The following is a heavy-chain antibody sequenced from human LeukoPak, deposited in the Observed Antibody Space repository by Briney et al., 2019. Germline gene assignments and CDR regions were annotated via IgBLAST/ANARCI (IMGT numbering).Heavy chain of an antibody. CDR1: GFTFSSYA. Sequence: GGSLRLSCAASGFTFSSYAMHWVRQAPGKGLEWVAVISYDGSNKYYADSVKGRFTISRDNSKNTLYLQMNSLRAEDTAVFCCARVQITWSWAFDIWGQGTMVTVSS. J-gene: IGHJ3*02. D-gene: IGHD3-16*01. CDR3: ARVQITWSWAFDI. CDR2: ISYDGSNK. V-gene: IGHV3-30*04.